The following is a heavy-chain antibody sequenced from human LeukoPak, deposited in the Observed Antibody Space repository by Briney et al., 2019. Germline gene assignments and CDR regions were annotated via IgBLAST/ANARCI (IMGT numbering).Heavy chain of an antibody. J-gene: IGHJ4*02. Sequence: GGSLRLSCVGSGFTFSKNGMHWVRQAPGKGLEWVAFIRYDGTNKFYAHSVRGRFTISRDDSKNILYLEMRNLTTDDTAVYYCARDFDDSACHYYYLPDYWGEGVLVTVSP. CDR1: GFTFSKNG. D-gene: IGHD2/OR15-2a*01. V-gene: IGHV3-30*02. CDR3: ARDFDDSACHYYYLPDY. CDR2: IRYDGTNK.